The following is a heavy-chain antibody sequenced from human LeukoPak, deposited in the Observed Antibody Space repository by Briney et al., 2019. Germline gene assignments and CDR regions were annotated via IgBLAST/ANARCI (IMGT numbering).Heavy chain of an antibody. CDR2: ISYDGTNK. V-gene: IGHV3-30*18. D-gene: IGHD3-16*01. CDR3: AKGDFGYYYGMDV. CDR1: GFXFRNYG. J-gene: IGHJ6*02. Sequence: GGSLRLSCAASGFXFRNYGIHWVRQAPGKGLEWVAIISYDGTNKYYADSVKGRFTISRDNSKNTLYLQMNSLRVEDTAVYYCAKGDFGYYYGMDVWGQGTTVTVSS.